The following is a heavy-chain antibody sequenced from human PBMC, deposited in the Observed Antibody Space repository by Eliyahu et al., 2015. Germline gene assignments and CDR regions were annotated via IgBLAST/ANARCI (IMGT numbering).Heavy chain of an antibody. V-gene: IGHV4-31*03. CDR2: IYYSGST. J-gene: IGHJ3*02. CDR3: ARKTGDDAFDI. Sequence: QVQLQESGPGLVKPSQXLSLXCXVXGXXISSGXYYWSWXRQHPGKGLEWIGYIYYSGSTYYNPSLKSRVTISVDTSKNQFSLKLSSVTAADTAVYYCARKTGDDAFDIWGQGTMVTVSS. CDR1: GXXISSGXYY.